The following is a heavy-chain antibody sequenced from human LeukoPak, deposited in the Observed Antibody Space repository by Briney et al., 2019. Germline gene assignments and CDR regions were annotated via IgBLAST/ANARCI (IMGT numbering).Heavy chain of an antibody. J-gene: IGHJ2*01. CDR3: ARGGSSSAWYFDL. Sequence: SENLSLTCTVSGVSISSSYWSWIRPPPGKGRGWIGYMYNSGSTNYNPSLKSRVTISVDTSKNQFSLKLSSVTAADTAVYYCARGGSSSAWYFDLWGRGTLVTVSS. CDR1: GVSISSSY. CDR2: MYNSGST. D-gene: IGHD6-6*01. V-gene: IGHV4-59*01.